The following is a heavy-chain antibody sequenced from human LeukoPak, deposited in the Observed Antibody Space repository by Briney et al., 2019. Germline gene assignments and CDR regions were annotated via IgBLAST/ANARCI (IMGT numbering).Heavy chain of an antibody. CDR1: GYTFTGYF. V-gene: IGHV1-2*02. CDR2: INPKSGGT. J-gene: IGHJ4*02. CDR3: AREGRERFFGVVY. Sequence: ASVKVSCTASGYTFTGYFMHWVRPAPGQGLEWMGWINPKSGGTNLAQKFQGRVTMTRDTSTSTVYMELSSLRSEDTAVYYCAREGRERFFGVVYWGQGTLVTVSS. D-gene: IGHD3-3*01.